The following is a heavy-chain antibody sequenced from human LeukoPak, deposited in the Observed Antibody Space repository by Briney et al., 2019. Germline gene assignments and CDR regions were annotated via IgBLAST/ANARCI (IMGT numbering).Heavy chain of an antibody. J-gene: IGHJ5*02. Sequence: PGGSLRLSCAASGFTFSSYAMHWVRQAPGKGLEWVAFIRYDGSNKYYADSVKGRFTISRDNSKNTLYLQMNSLRAEDTAVYYCAKDRRRNGYNWFDPWGQGTLVTVSS. V-gene: IGHV3-30*02. D-gene: IGHD2-8*01. CDR1: GFTFSSYA. CDR2: IRYDGSNK. CDR3: AKDRRRNGYNWFDP.